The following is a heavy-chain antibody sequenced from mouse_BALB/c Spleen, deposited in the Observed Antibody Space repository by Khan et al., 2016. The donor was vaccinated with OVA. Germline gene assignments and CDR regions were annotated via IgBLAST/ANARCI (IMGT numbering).Heavy chain of an antibody. D-gene: IGHD2-14*01. Sequence: VQLVESGAELARPGASVKMSCKASGYTFTTYTIHWVKQRPGQGLEWIGYIIPSTDYTTSNQNFKDKVTLSSDNSSSTAYMQLSSLTSDDSAVYYCAKEGAYYRSDGWFAYWGQGTLVTVSA. J-gene: IGHJ3*01. CDR1: GYTFTTYT. V-gene: IGHV1-4*01. CDR3: AKEGAYYRSDGWFAY. CDR2: IIPSTDYT.